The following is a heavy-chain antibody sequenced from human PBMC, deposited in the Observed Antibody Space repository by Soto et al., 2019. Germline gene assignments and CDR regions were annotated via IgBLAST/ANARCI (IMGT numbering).Heavy chain of an antibody. Sequence: SETLSLTCAVSGDSISNNNWWSCVRQPPGKGLEWIGEIFHSGSTNYNPSLKSRVTISVDKSKNQFSLKLSSVTAADTAVYYCARVISAWYFDYWGQGTLVTVSS. CDR3: ARVISAWYFDY. V-gene: IGHV4-4*02. J-gene: IGHJ4*02. CDR1: GDSISNNNW. D-gene: IGHD6-19*01. CDR2: IFHSGST.